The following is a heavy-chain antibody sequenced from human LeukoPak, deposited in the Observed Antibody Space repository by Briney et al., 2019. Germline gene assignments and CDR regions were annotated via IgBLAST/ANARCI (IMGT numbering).Heavy chain of an antibody. J-gene: IGHJ4*02. Sequence: ASVKVSCKASGYTFTGYYMHWVRQAPGQGLEWMGWINPNSGGTNYAQKFQGRVTMTRDTSISTAYMELSRLRSDDTAVYYCARRIAVATAAGYWGQGTLVTVSS. D-gene: IGHD6-19*01. CDR2: INPNSGGT. CDR1: GYTFTGYY. CDR3: ARRIAVATAAGY. V-gene: IGHV1-2*02.